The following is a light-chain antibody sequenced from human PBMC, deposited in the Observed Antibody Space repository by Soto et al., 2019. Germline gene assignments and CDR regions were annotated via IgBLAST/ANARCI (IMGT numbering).Light chain of an antibody. CDR1: QSVNDNY. J-gene: IGKJ1*01. V-gene: IGKV3-20*01. CDR2: GAS. CDR3: QQYAASPRT. Sequence: EIVLTQSPGTLSLSPRERATLSCRASQSVNDNYLAWYQHKPGQAPRLRIYGASSRAPCIPDRFSGSGSVTDFTLXXSRLEPEDFAIYYXQQYAASPRTFGQGTPVEVK.